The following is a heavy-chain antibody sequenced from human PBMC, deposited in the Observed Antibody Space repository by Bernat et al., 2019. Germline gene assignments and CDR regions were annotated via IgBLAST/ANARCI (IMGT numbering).Heavy chain of an antibody. Sequence: QVQLVESGGGVVQPGRSLRLSCAASGFTFSDYYMSWIRQAPGKGLDWVSYISSSSSYTNYADSVKGRFTISRDNAKNSLYLQMNSLRAEDTAVYYCARGTSTSAPYMDVWCKGTTVTVSS. CDR3: ARGTSTSAPYMDV. CDR1: GFTFSDYY. J-gene: IGHJ6*03. V-gene: IGHV3-11*05. CDR2: ISSSSSYT.